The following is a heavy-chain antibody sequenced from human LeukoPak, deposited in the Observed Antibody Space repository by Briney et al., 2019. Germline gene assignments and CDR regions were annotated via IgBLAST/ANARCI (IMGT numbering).Heavy chain of an antibody. D-gene: IGHD2-21*01. V-gene: IGHV3-23*01. CDR3: AKDFRIGYSAHFDY. Sequence: PGGSLRLSCVGSGFTFRSHAMSWVRQAPEKGLEFVSGIYENGGTTYYADSVKGRFSISRDNSKNTLYLQMDSLRGVDTAVYYCAKDFRIGYSAHFDYWGQGALVTVSS. CDR1: GFTFRSHA. CDR2: IYENGGTT. J-gene: IGHJ4*02.